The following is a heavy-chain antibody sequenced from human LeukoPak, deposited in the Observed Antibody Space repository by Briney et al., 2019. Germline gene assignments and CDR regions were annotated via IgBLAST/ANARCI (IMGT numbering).Heavy chain of an antibody. CDR3: AKGGYVDY. V-gene: IGHV3-7*01. J-gene: IGHJ4*02. D-gene: IGHD3-16*01. Sequence: GGSLRLSCAASGFTFSTYWMNWVRQAPGKGLEWVANIKANGRETYYVDSVKGRFTISRDNAQKSLYLQLNSLRVEDTAIYYCAKGGYVDYCGQGSLVTVSS. CDR2: IKANGRET. CDR1: GFTFSTYW.